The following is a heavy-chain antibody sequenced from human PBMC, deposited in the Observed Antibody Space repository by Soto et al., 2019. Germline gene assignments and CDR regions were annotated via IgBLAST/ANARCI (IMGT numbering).Heavy chain of an antibody. CDR3: ARVDLVGASPDYVDH. CDR1: GFSVSRNF. Sequence: EVQLVESGGSFIQPGGSLRLSCAVSGFSVSRNFMSWIRQAPGKGLEWVSILYSGGTTYYTGSVEGRFTMSGDDSKKTVYLQMNSLRVEDTATYFCARVDLVGASPDYVDHWGQGSLVTVSS. CDR2: LYSGGTT. J-gene: IGHJ4*01. V-gene: IGHV3-53*01. D-gene: IGHD1-26*01.